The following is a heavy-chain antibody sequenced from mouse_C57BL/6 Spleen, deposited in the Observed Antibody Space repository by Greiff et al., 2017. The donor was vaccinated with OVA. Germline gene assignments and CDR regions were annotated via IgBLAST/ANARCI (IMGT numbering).Heavy chain of an antibody. J-gene: IGHJ3*01. CDR2: IDPSDSYT. Sequence: VQLQQPGAELVMPGASVKLSCKASGYTFTSYWMHWVKQRPGQGLEWIGEIDPSDSYTNYNQKFKGKSTLTVDKSSSTAYMQLSSLTSEDSAVYYCASGVWAFAYWGQGTLVTVSA. D-gene: IGHD4-1*01. CDR1: GYTFTSYW. CDR3: ASGVWAFAY. V-gene: IGHV1-69*01.